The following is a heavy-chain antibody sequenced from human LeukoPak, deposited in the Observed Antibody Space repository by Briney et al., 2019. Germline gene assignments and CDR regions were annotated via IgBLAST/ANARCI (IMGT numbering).Heavy chain of an antibody. V-gene: IGHV2-5*02. CDR2: IYWDDDK. D-gene: IGHD3-16*01. J-gene: IGHJ4*02. CDR1: RFSLSTSGVG. CDR3: AHRLRRHLRGYYFDY. Sequence: ESGPTLVKPTQTLALTCTFSRFSLSTSGVGVGWIRQPPGKALEWLALIYWDDDKRYSPSLKSRLTITKDTPKNQVVLTMTNMDPVDTATYYCAHRLRRHLRGYYFDYWGQGTLVTVSS.